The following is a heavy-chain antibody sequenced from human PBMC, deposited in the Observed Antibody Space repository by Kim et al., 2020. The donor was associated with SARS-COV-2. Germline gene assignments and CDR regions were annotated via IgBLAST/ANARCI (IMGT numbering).Heavy chain of an antibody. Sequence: SETLSLTCTVAGGSISSYYWSWIRQPPGKGLEGIGYIYYSGSTNYNPSLKSRVTISVDTSKNQFSLKLSSVTAADTAVYYCARDLRWGFITMFRGVIPSDAFDIWGPGTMVTVSS. V-gene: IGHV4-59*01. J-gene: IGHJ3*02. D-gene: IGHD3-10*01. CDR3: ARDLRWGFITMFRGVIPSDAFDI. CDR2: IYYSGST. CDR1: GGSISSYY.